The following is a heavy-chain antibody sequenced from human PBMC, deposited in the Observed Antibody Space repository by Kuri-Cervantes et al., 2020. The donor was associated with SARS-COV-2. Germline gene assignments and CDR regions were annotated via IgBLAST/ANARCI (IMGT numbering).Heavy chain of an antibody. V-gene: IGHV3-30-3*02. CDR2: VSYDGSKK. J-gene: IGHJ3*02. D-gene: IGHD2-2*01. Sequence: GGSLRLSCAASGFTFSSYAMHWVRQAPGKGLEWVAVVSYDGSKKCYADSVKGRFTISRDNSKNTLYLQMNSLRAEDTAVYYCAKRFLDNIVVVPAASNAFDIWGQGTMVTVSS. CDR1: GFTFSSYA. CDR3: AKRFLDNIVVVPAASNAFDI.